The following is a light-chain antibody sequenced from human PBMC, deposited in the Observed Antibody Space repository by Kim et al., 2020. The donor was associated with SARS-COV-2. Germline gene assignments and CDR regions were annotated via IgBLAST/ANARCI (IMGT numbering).Light chain of an antibody. CDR2: SAS. V-gene: IGKV3-20*01. J-gene: IGKJ1*01. Sequence: SPGNRATLSCSARQSITRNYLAWYQQKGGQAPRLLIHSASSRATGIPDRISGSGSGTDFTLTISRLEPEDFAVYYCQHYGSSSGTFGPGTKVDIK. CDR3: QHYGSSSGT. CDR1: QSITRNY.